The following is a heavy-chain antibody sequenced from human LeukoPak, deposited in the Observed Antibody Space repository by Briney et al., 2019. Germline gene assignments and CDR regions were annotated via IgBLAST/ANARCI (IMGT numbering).Heavy chain of an antibody. CDR1: GYTLTELS. V-gene: IGHV1-24*01. J-gene: IGHJ6*02. CDR2: FDPEDGET. CDR3: ATSTMIVVVIPWYYGMDV. D-gene: IGHD3-22*01. Sequence: GASVKVSCKVSGYTLTELSMHWVRQAPGKGLGWMGGFDPEDGETIYAQKFQGRVTMTEDTSTDTAYMELSSLRSEDTAVYYCATSTMIVVVIPWYYGMDVWGQGTTVTVSS.